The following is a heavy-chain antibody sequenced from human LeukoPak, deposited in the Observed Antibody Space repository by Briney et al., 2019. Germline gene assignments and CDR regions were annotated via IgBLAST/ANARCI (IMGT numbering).Heavy chain of an antibody. J-gene: IGHJ5*02. CDR1: GGSISSHY. CDR2: IYTSGST. Sequence: KTSETLSLTCTVSGGSISSHYWSWIRQPAGKGLEWIGRIYTSGSTNYNPSLKSRVTMSVDTSKNQFSLKLSSVTAADTAVYYCARELRGSYYGWFDPWGQGTLVTVSS. CDR3: ARELRGSYYGWFDP. D-gene: IGHD1-26*01. V-gene: IGHV4-4*07.